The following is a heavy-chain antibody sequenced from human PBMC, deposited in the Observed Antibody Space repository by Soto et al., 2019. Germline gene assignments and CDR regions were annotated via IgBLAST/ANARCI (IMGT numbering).Heavy chain of an antibody. D-gene: IGHD5-18*01. CDR1: GYTFTSNY. Sequence: ASVKVSCKTSGYTFTSNYMHWVRQAPGQGLEWMGMIYPNGGSTNYAQKFQGRVTMTSDTSTTTVYMELSSLTAEDTAVYYCVRDYSGFDYWG. CDR3: VRDYSGFDY. CDR2: IYPNGGST. J-gene: IGHJ4*01. V-gene: IGHV1-46*03.